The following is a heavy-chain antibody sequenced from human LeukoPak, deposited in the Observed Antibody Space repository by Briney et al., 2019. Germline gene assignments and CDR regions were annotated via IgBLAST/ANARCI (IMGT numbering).Heavy chain of an antibody. V-gene: IGHV3-11*01. Sequence: GGSLRLSCAASGFTFSDYYMSWIRQAPGKGLEWVSYISSSGDTIFYADSVKGRFTISRDNAKNSLSLQVNSLRAEDTAVYYCARDKIVGATNFDYWGQGTLVTVSS. D-gene: IGHD1-26*01. CDR2: ISSSGDTI. CDR1: GFTFSDYY. J-gene: IGHJ4*02. CDR3: ARDKIVGATNFDY.